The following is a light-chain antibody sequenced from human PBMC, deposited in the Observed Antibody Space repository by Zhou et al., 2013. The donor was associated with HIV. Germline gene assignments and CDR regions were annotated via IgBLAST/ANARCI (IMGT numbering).Light chain of an antibody. J-gene: IGKJ4*01. Sequence: DIQMTQSPSSLSASVGDRVTITCRASQTISNYLSWYRQKPGKAPNLLIYAASTLHRGVPSRFTGSGSGTDFTLTISSLQPEDFATYYCQQSYSTPPTFGGGTKVEIK. CDR2: AAS. V-gene: IGKV1-39*01. CDR3: QQSYSTPPT. CDR1: QTISNY.